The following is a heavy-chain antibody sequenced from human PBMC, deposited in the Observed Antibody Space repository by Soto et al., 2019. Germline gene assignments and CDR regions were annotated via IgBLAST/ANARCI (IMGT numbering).Heavy chain of an antibody. CDR3: ASRGLGGAFDI. J-gene: IGHJ3*02. D-gene: IGHD3-16*01. Sequence: PGGSLRLSCAASGFTFSDHYMDWVRQAPGKGLEWVGRTRNKANSYTTEYAASVKGRFTISRDDSKNSLYLQMNSLKTEDTAVYYCASRGLGGAFDIWGQGTMVTVSS. CDR2: TRNKANSYTT. CDR1: GFTFSDHY. V-gene: IGHV3-72*01.